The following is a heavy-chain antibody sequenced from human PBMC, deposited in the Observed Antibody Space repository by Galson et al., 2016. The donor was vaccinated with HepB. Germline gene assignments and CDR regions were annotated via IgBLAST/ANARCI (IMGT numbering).Heavy chain of an antibody. D-gene: IGHD1-26*01. CDR1: GFTFSSYS. V-gene: IGHV3-21*01. J-gene: IGHJ4*02. Sequence: SLRLSCAASGFTFSSYSMNWVRQAPGKGLEWVSSISSSSSYIYYADSVKGRFTISRDNAKNSLYLQMNSLRAEDTAVYYCARGDIVGAIFDYWGQETLVTVSS. CDR3: ARGDIVGAIFDY. CDR2: ISSSSSYI.